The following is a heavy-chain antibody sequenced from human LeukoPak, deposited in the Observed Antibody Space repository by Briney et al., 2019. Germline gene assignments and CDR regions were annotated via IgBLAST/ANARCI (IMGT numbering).Heavy chain of an antibody. D-gene: IGHD3-22*01. J-gene: IGHJ4*02. Sequence: GGSLRLSCAASGFTFSSYSMNWVRQAPGKGLEWVSSISSSSSYIYYADSVKGRFTISRDNAKNSLYLQMNSLRAEDTAVYYCARDQNYYDSSGLEYWGQGTLVTVSS. CDR2: ISSSSSYI. CDR1: GFTFSSYS. CDR3: ARDQNYYDSSGLEY. V-gene: IGHV3-21*01.